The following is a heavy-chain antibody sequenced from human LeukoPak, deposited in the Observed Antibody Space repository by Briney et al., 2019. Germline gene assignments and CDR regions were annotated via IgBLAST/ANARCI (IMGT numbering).Heavy chain of an antibody. J-gene: IGHJ6*03. Sequence: ASVKVSRKASGGTFSSYAISWVRQAPGQGLEWMGGIIPIFGTANYAQKFQGRVTITTDESTSTAYMELSSLRSEDTAVYYCARGKYNWNYYYYMDVWGKGTTVTVSS. V-gene: IGHV1-69*05. CDR2: IIPIFGTA. CDR3: ARGKYNWNYYYYMDV. CDR1: GGTFSSYA. D-gene: IGHD1-20*01.